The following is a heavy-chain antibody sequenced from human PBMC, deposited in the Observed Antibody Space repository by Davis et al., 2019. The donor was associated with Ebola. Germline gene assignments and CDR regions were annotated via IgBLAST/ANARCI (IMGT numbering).Heavy chain of an antibody. CDR3: AREGKGSGSYGY. V-gene: IGHV3-21*04. CDR1: GFTFSSYS. CDR2: ISSSSSYI. Sequence: PGGSLRLSCAASGFTFSSYSMNWVRQAPGKGLEWVSSISSSSSYIYYADSVKGRFTISRDNAKNSLYLQMNSLRADDTAVYYCAREGKGSGSYGYWGQGTLVTVSS. D-gene: IGHD1-26*01. J-gene: IGHJ4*02.